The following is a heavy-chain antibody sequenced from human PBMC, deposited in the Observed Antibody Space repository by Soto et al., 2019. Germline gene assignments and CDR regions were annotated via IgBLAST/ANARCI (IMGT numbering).Heavy chain of an antibody. V-gene: IGHV3-30-3*01. CDR2: ISYDGSNK. D-gene: IGHD5-18*01. CDR3: ARDRVGIQLWLFYY. Sequence: GGSLRLSCAASGFTFNNFAMTWVRQAPGKGLEWVAVISYDGSNKYYADSVKGRFTISRDNSKDTLYLQMNSLRAEDTAVYYCARDRVGIQLWLFYYWGQGTLVTVSS. J-gene: IGHJ4*02. CDR1: GFTFNNFA.